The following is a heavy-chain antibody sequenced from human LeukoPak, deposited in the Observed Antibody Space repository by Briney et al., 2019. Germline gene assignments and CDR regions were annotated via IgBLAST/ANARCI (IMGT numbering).Heavy chain of an antibody. Sequence: GGSLRLSCAASGFTFSSYWMSWVRQAPGKGLEWVANIKQDGSEKYYVDSVKGRFTISRDNAKNSLYLQMNSLRAEDTAVYYCAIYSGSYYSDYWGQGTLVTVSS. D-gene: IGHD1-26*01. J-gene: IGHJ4*02. CDR2: IKQDGSEK. CDR3: AIYSGSYYSDY. CDR1: GFTFSSYW. V-gene: IGHV3-7*01.